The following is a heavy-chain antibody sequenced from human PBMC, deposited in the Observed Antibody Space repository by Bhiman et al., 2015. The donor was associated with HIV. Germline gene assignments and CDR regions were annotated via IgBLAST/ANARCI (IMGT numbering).Heavy chain of an antibody. D-gene: IGHD2-2*01. CDR3: AKYAPQSSGLT. Sequence: QVHLVESGGGVVQPGGSLRLSCAASGFTFSGFVIHWVRQAPGKGLEWVAGISLDGANKHYAGSVRGRFFISRDNSENMLYLQMNSLRLEDTAVYYCAKYAPQSSGLTWGQGTLVTVSS. J-gene: IGHJ4*02. V-gene: IGHV3-30*18. CDR2: ISLDGANK. CDR1: GFTFSGFV.